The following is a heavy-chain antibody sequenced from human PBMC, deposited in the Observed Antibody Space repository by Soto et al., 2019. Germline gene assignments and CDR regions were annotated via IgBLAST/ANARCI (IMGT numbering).Heavy chain of an antibody. J-gene: IGHJ4*02. V-gene: IGHV3-15*01. Sequence: GGSLRLSCAASGFTFSNAWMSWVRQAPGKGLEWVGRIKSKTDGGTTDYAAPVKGRFTISRDDSKNTLYLQMNSLKTEDTAVYYCTTPYYDILTGYYLLHDYWGQGTLVTVSS. CDR2: IKSKTDGGTT. CDR3: TTPYYDILTGYYLLHDY. CDR1: GFTFSNAW. D-gene: IGHD3-9*01.